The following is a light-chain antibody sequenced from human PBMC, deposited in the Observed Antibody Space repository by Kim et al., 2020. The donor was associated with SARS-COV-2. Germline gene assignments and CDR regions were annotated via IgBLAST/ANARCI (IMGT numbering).Light chain of an antibody. CDR1: SLRSYY. CDR3: NSRESGVNHVV. Sequence: ALGQTVSINCQEDSLRSYYESGYQQKPGQAPLLVLYEKNNRPSGIPDRFSGSSSGNTASLTIIGAQAEDEADYYCNSRESGVNHVVFGGGTQLTVL. J-gene: IGLJ2*01. CDR2: EKN. V-gene: IGLV3-19*01.